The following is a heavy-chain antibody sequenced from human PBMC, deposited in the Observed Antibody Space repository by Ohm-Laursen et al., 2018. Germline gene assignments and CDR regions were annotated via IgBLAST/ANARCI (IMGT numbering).Heavy chain of an antibody. Sequence: SLRLSCTASGFTFSSYAMSWVRQAPGKGLEWVSAISDSSRRAYYADSVKGRFTISRDNSKNTLYLHMNSLRAEDTAVYYCAFRHYYDSSGYLPDYWGQGTLVTVSS. CDR2: ISDSSRRA. D-gene: IGHD3-22*01. V-gene: IGHV3-23*01. J-gene: IGHJ4*02. CDR1: GFTFSSYA. CDR3: AFRHYYDSSGYLPDY.